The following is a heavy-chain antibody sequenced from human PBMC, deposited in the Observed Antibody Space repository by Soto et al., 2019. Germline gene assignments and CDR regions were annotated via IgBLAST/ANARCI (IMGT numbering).Heavy chain of an antibody. J-gene: IGHJ6*02. CDR2: ISYDGSNK. CDR3: ARDYYRFNSGYGFSMDV. D-gene: IGHD5-12*01. Sequence: PGGSLRLSCAASGFTFSSYGMHWVRQAPCKGLEWVAVISYDGSNKYYADSVKGRFTISRDNSKNTLYLQMNSLRAEDTAVYYCARDYYRFNSGYGFSMDVWGQGTTVTVS. CDR1: GFTFSSYG. V-gene: IGHV3-30*03.